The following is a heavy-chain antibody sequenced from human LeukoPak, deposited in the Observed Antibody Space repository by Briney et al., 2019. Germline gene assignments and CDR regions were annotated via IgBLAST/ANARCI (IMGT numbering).Heavy chain of an antibody. J-gene: IGHJ1*01. D-gene: IGHD1-26*01. CDR2: THYGGNT. CDR1: GASMSTSSHY. V-gene: IGHV4-39*01. Sequence: SETLSLTCNVSGASMSTSSHYWGWIRQPPGKGLEWIGSTHYGGNTYYNPSLNSRVTISVDTSKKQFSLKLTSVTAADTAVYYCAGRVGATIWTGMEFWGQGTLATVSS. CDR3: AGRVGATIWTGMEF.